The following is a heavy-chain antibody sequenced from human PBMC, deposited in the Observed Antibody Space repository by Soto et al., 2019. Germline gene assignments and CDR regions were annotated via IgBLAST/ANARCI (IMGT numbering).Heavy chain of an antibody. D-gene: IGHD6-6*01. CDR2: ISAYNGNT. CDR3: VSFMRQLVSWGDFMDV. Sequence: QVQLVQSGAEVKKPGASVKVSCKSSGYTFTSYGISWVRQAPGQGLEWMGWISAYNGNTTYAQKMQGRVNMTTDTSTCTGLLWLRSLRSDDTDVYYCVSFMRQLVSWGDFMDVWGLGSTVTVS. V-gene: IGHV1-18*04. CDR1: GYTFTSYG. J-gene: IGHJ6*02.